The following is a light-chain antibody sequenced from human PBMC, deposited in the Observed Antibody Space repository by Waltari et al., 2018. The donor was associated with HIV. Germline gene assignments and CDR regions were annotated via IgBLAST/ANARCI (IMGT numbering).Light chain of an antibody. J-gene: IGKJ4*01. CDR2: GAS. Sequence: EIVLTQSPGTLSLSPGERATLSCRASQSVTSSFLSWYQQKPGQAPRLLIYGASSRATGIPGRFSGGGSGTDVTLTISRLEPEDFAVYYCQQYGSSPLTFGGGTKVDIK. CDR1: QSVTSSF. V-gene: IGKV3-20*01. CDR3: QQYGSSPLT.